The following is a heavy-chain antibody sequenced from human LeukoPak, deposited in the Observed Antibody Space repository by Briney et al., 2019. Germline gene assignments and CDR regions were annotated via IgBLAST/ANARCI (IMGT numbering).Heavy chain of an antibody. D-gene: IGHD6-13*01. CDR3: AREESSSWSPYDY. CDR2: ISAYNGNA. Sequence: GASVKVSCKASGYTFTGYYMHWVRQAPGQGLEWMGWISAYNGNANYAQKLQGRVTMTTDTSTSTAYMELRSLRSDDTAVYYCAREESSSWSPYDYWGQGTLVTVSS. J-gene: IGHJ4*02. V-gene: IGHV1-18*04. CDR1: GYTFTGYY.